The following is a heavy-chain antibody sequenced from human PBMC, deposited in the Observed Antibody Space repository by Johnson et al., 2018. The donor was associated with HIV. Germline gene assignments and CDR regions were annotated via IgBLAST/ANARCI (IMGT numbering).Heavy chain of an antibody. CDR3: ARDNLSMGAFDI. J-gene: IGHJ3*02. V-gene: IGHV3-33*01. CDR2: MWYDGSKK. D-gene: IGHD3-16*01. CDR1: GFTFSSYG. Sequence: VQLVESGGGVVQPGRSLRLSCEASGFTFSSYGMHWVRQAPGKGLEWVASMWYDGSKKYYADSVKGRFSISRDNAKNSLYLQVNSLRDEDTAVYYCARDNLSMGAFDIWGPGTMVTVSS.